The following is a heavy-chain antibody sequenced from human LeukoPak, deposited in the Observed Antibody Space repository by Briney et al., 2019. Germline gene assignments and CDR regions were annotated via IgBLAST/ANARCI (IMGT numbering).Heavy chain of an antibody. V-gene: IGHV3-23*01. J-gene: IGHJ4*02. Sequence: GGSLRLSCAASGFTFSSYWMHWVRQAPGKGLEWVSAISGSGGSTYYADSVKGRFTISRDNSKDTLYLQMNSLRAEDTAVYYCAKGRKTDTAILNYWGQGTLVTVSS. CDR3: AKGRKTDTAILNY. D-gene: IGHD5-18*01. CDR2: ISGSGGST. CDR1: GFTFSSYW.